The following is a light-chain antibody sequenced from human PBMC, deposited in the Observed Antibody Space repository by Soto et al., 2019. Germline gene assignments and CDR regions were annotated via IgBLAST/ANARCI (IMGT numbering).Light chain of an antibody. CDR3: KQYQYIPHT. J-gene: IGKJ2*01. Sequence: DIVMTQSPDSLAVSLGERATIDCKSSQSVLHSSNNKNYLAWYQQKSGQPPKLLIYWASVRESGVPDRFSGSGSGTDFTLTISSLQAADVAVYYCKQYQYIPHTFGQGTKLDIK. V-gene: IGKV4-1*01. CDR2: WAS. CDR1: QSVLHSSNNKNY.